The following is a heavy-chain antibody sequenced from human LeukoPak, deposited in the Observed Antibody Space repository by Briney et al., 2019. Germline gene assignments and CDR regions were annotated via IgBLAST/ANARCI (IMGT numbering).Heavy chain of an antibody. V-gene: IGHV3-30*03. D-gene: IGHD6-13*01. CDR3: ARESAAAYYGMDV. CDR1: GFTFSSCG. CDR2: ISYDGSNK. J-gene: IGHJ6*02. Sequence: PGGSLRLSCAASGFTFSSCGMHWVRQAPGKGLEWVAVISYDGSNKYYADSVKGRFTISRDNSKNTLYLQMNGLRAEDTAVYYCARESAAAYYGMDVWGQGTTVTVSS.